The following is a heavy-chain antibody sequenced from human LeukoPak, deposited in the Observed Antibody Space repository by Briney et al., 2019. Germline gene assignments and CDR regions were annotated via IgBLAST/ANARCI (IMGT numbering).Heavy chain of an antibody. Sequence: SETLSLTCTVSGGSISSYYWSWIQQPAGKGLEWIGRIYTSGSTNYNPSLKSRVTMSVDTSKNQFSLKLSSVTAADTAVYYCARDADYYDSSGPRFDYWGQGTLVTVSS. CDR1: GGSISSYY. CDR3: ARDADYYDSSGPRFDY. J-gene: IGHJ4*02. CDR2: IYTSGST. V-gene: IGHV4-4*07. D-gene: IGHD3-22*01.